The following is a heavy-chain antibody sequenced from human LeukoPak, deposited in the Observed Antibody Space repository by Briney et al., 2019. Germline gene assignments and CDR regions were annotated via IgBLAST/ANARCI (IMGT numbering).Heavy chain of an antibody. V-gene: IGHV4-34*01. CDR3: ARGRWVATISQHFDY. CDR1: SGSFSGYY. J-gene: IGHJ4*02. CDR2: INHSGST. Sequence: SETLSLTCAVYSGSFSGYYWSWIRQPPGKGLEWIGEINHSGSTNYNPSLKSRVTISVDTSKNQFSLELSSVTAADTAVYYCARGRWVATISQHFDYWGQGTLVTVSS. D-gene: IGHD5-12*01.